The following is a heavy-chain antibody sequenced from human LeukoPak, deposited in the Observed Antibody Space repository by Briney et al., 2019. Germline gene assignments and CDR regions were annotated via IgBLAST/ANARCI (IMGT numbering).Heavy chain of an antibody. CDR1: GFTFSSYS. V-gene: IGHV3-21*01. Sequence: PGGSLRLSCAASGFTFSSYSMNWVRQAPGKGLEWVPSISSSSSYIYYADSVKGRFTISRDNAKNSLYLQMNSLRAEDTAVYYCARAKSTYYYDSSGYYSPYYFDYWGQGTLVTVSS. CDR2: ISSSSSYI. D-gene: IGHD3-22*01. J-gene: IGHJ4*02. CDR3: ARAKSTYYYDSSGYYSPYYFDY.